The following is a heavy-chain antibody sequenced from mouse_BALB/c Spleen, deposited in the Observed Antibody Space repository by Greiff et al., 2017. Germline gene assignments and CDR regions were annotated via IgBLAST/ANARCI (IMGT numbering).Heavy chain of an antibody. CDR1: GYSITSGYY. CDR3: ARLLRYYFDY. Sequence: ESGPGLVKPSQSLSLTCSVTGYSITSGYYWNWIRQFPGNKLEWMGYISYDGSNNYNPSLKNRISITRDTSKNQFFLKLNSVTTEDTATYYCARLLRYYFDYWGQGTTLTVSS. CDR2: ISYDGSN. J-gene: IGHJ2*01. V-gene: IGHV3-6*02. D-gene: IGHD1-1*01.